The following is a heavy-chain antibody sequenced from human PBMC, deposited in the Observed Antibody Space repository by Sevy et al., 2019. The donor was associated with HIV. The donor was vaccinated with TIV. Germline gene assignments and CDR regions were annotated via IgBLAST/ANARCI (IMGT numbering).Heavy chain of an antibody. D-gene: IGHD3-3*01. V-gene: IGHV3-48*04. J-gene: IGHJ3*02. Sequence: GGSLRLSCAASGFTFSSYGMNWVRQAPGKGLEWVSYISSTSETIYYADSVKGRFTISKDNAKNSLYLQMNSLRVEDTAVYYCARDKVPGSNYDFWSGYYDYAFDIWGQGTMVTVSS. CDR1: GFTFSSYG. CDR2: ISSTSETI. CDR3: ARDKVPGSNYDFWSGYYDYAFDI.